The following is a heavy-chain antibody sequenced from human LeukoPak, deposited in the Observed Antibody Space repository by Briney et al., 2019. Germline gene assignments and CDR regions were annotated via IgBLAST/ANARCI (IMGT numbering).Heavy chain of an antibody. Sequence: SETLSLTCAVSGGSISSGGYSWSWIRQPPGKGLEWIGYIYHSGSTYYNPSLKSRVTISVDTSKNQFSLKLTSVTAADTAVYYCARGDIIRGDYNWFDPWGQGILVTVSS. D-gene: IGHD3-10*01. CDR3: ARGDIIRGDYNWFDP. J-gene: IGHJ5*02. V-gene: IGHV4-30-2*01. CDR1: GGSISSGGYS. CDR2: IYHSGST.